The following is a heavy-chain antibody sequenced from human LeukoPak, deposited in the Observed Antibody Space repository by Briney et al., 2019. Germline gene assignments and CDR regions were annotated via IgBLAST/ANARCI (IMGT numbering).Heavy chain of an antibody. D-gene: IGHD6-13*01. CDR1: GGSISNYY. J-gene: IGHJ6*03. CDR2: IYYSGST. Sequence: PSETLSLTCTVSGGSISNYYWSWIRQPPGKGLEWIGYIYYSGSTNYNPSLKSRVTISVDTSKNQFSLMVNSVTAADTAVYYCARESRRIAAAGPSYYMDVWGRGTTVTVSS. V-gene: IGHV4-59*12. CDR3: ARESRRIAAAGPSYYMDV.